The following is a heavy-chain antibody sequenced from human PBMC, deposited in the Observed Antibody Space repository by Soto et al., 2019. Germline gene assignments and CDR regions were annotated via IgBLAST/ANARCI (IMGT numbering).Heavy chain of an antibody. J-gene: IGHJ2*01. Sequence: QVPLVQSGAEVKKPGSSVKVSCKASGGTFSSYAISWVRQAPGQGLEWMGGIIPIFGTANYAQKFQGRVTITADESTSTAYMELSSLRSEDTAVYYCAETRGSGYQIWYFDLWGRGTLVTVSS. CDR2: IIPIFGTA. V-gene: IGHV1-69*12. CDR3: AETRGSGYQIWYFDL. CDR1: GGTFSSYA. D-gene: IGHD3-22*01.